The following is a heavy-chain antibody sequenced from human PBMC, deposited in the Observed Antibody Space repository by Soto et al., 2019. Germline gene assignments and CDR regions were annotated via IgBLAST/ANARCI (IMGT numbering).Heavy chain of an antibody. CDR3: AKRRGAGGHFDY. CDR1: GFTFSSYA. Sequence: GGSLRLSCAASGFTFSSYAMGWVRQGPGKGLEWVAVVSIGGSTHYSDSVRGRFTISRDNSKNTLSLQMNSRTAEDTAVYFCAKRRGAGGHFDYWGQGALVTVSS. J-gene: IGHJ4*02. D-gene: IGHD2-15*01. V-gene: IGHV3-23*01. CDR2: VSIGGST.